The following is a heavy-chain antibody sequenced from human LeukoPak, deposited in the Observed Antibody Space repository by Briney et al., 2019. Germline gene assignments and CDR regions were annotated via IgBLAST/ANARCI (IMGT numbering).Heavy chain of an antibody. Sequence: GASVKVSCKASGYTFTGYYMHWVRQAPGQGLEWMGWINPNSGGTNYAQKFQGRVTMTRDTSISTAYMELSRLRSDDTAVYYCARDGSYSFYYYYYMDVWGKGTTVTVSS. CDR3: ARDGSYSFYYYYYMDV. V-gene: IGHV1-2*02. CDR2: INPNSGGT. J-gene: IGHJ6*03. D-gene: IGHD1-26*01. CDR1: GYTFTGYY.